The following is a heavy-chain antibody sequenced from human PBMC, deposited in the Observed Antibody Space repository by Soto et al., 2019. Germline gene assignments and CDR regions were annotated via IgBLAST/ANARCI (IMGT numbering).Heavy chain of an antibody. V-gene: IGHV3-30*18. J-gene: IGHJ6*02. D-gene: IGHD6-19*01. CDR1: VLTVSSDG. CDR3: AKDLRDSSGWYVSSYYYYYGMDV. Sequence: PARSLMLCCAACVLTVSSDGMHLVRQAPGKWLEWVAVISYDGSNKYYADSVKGRFTISRDNSKNTLYLQMNSLRAEDTAVYYCAKDLRDSSGWYVSSYYYYYGMDVWGHGTTVPVSS. CDR2: ISYDGSNK.